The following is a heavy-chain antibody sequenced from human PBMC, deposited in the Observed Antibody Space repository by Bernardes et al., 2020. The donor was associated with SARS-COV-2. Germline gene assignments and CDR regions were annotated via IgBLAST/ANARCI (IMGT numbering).Heavy chain of an antibody. D-gene: IGHD1-26*01. Sequence: GGSLRLSCAASGFTFTTYWMHWVRQAPGKGLVWVSHINHDGNSLGYADSVKGRFTISRDNAKNTLFLQMSSLRAEDTAVYYCARDVAGREDFWGQGTLVTVSS. J-gene: IGHJ4*02. CDR2: INHDGNSL. CDR3: ARDVAGREDF. V-gene: IGHV3-74*01. CDR1: GFTFTTYW.